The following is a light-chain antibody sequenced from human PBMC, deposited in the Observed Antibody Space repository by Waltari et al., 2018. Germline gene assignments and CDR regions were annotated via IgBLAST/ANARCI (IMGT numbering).Light chain of an antibody. J-gene: IGKJ4*01. CDR1: ESVLYSSNNKNH. CDR3: QQYYSTPLT. V-gene: IGKV4-1*01. Sequence: DIVMTPSPESLAVSLGERATINCKFSESVLYSSNNKNHLAWYQQKPGQPPKLLLYWASTRKSGVPDRFSGSGSETDFTLTVTSLQAEDVAVYYCQQYYSTPLTFGGGTKVEIK. CDR2: WAS.